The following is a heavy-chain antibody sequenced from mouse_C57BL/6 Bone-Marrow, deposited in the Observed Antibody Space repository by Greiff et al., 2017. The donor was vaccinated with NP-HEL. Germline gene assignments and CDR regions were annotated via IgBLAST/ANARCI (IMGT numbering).Heavy chain of an antibody. V-gene: IGHV5-4*03. J-gene: IGHJ4*01. D-gene: IGHD4-1*01. CDR2: ISDGGSYT. CDR3: ARANWDYAMDY. Sequence: EVKLMESGGGLVKPGGSLKLSCAASGFTFSSYAMSWVRQTPEKRLEWVATISDGGSYTYYPDNVKGRFTISRDNAKNNLYLQMSHLKSEDTAMYYCARANWDYAMDYWGQGTSVTVSS. CDR1: GFTFSSYA.